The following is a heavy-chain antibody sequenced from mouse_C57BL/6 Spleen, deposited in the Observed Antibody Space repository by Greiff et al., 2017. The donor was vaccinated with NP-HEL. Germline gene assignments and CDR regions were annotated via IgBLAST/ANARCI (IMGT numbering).Heavy chain of an antibody. CDR1: GFSLTSYG. Sequence: VKLMESGPGLVQPSQSLSITCTVSGFSLTSYGVHWVRQSPGKGLEWLGVIWSGGSTDYNAAFISRLSISKDNSKSQVFFKMNSLQADDTAIYYCARVYDGYYLYAMDYWGQGTSVTVSS. V-gene: IGHV2-2*01. CDR3: ARVYDGYYLYAMDY. J-gene: IGHJ4*01. D-gene: IGHD2-3*01. CDR2: IWSGGST.